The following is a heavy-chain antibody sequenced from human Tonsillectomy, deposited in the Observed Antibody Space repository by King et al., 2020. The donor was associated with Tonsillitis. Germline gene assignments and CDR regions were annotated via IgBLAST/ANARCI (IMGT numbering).Heavy chain of an antibody. V-gene: IGHV4-39*01. J-gene: IGHJ6*03. D-gene: IGHD2-2*01. CDR3: AGEGRNCSSTSCYMDV. Sequence: LQLQESGPGLVKPSETLSLTCTVSGGSISSSSYYWGWIRQPPGKGLEWIGSIYYSGSTYYNPSLESRVTISVDTSKNQFSLKLSSVTAADTAVYYCAGEGRNCSSTSCYMDVWGKGTTVTVSS. CDR2: IYYSGST. CDR1: GGSISSSSYY.